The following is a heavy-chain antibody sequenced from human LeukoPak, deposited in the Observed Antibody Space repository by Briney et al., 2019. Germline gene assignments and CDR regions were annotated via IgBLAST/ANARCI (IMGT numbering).Heavy chain of an antibody. D-gene: IGHD3-10*01. J-gene: IGHJ6*02. CDR1: GFTFSSYA. V-gene: IGHV3-30*04. Sequence: GGSLRLSCAASGFTFSSYAMHWVRQAPGKGLEWVAVISYDGSNKYYADSVKGRFTISRDNSKNTLYLQMNSLRAEDTAVYYCAGTYGLYYYYGMDVWGQGTRSPSP. CDR2: ISYDGSNK. CDR3: AGTYGLYYYYGMDV.